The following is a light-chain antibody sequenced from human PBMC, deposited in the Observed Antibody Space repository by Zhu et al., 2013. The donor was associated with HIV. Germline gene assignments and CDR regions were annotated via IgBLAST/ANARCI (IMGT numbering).Light chain of an antibody. J-gene: IGKJ1*01. CDR2: WAS. V-gene: IGKV4-1*01. CDR3: QQYFDITWT. CDR1: QSVLYSSNNKNY. Sequence: DIVMTQSPDSLAVSLGERATINCKSSQSVLYSSNNKNYLAWYQQKPRQPPKLLIYWASTRESGVPDRFSGSGSGTDFTLTVSSLQAEDVAVYYCQQYFDITWTFGQGTKVEIK.